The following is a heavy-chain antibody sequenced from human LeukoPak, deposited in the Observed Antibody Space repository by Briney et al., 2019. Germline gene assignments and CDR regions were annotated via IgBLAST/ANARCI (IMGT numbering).Heavy chain of an antibody. CDR2: MNPNSGNT. D-gene: IGHD3-22*01. CDR1: GYTFTSYD. V-gene: IGHV1-8*03. CDR3: ARGQNVYYYDSSGYYR. Sequence: ASVKVSCKASGYTFTSYDINWVRQATGQGLEWMGRMNPNSGNTGYAQKFQGRVTITRNTSISTAYMELSSLRSEDTAVYYCARGQNVYYYDSSGYYRWGQGTLVTVSS. J-gene: IGHJ4*02.